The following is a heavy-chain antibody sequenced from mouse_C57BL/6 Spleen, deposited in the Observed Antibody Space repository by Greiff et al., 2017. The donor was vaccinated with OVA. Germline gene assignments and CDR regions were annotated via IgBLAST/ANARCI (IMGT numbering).Heavy chain of an antibody. CDR2: ISSGSSTI. CDR1: GFTFSDYG. J-gene: IGHJ4*01. D-gene: IGHD2-4*01. Sequence: DVKVEESGGGLVKPGGSLKLSCAASGFTFSDYGMHWVRQAPEKGLEWVAYISSGSSTIYYADTVKGRFTISRDNAKNTLFLQMTSLRSEDTAMYYCARGGYDYDGLYYYAMDYWGQGTSVTVSS. CDR3: ARGGYDYDGLYYYAMDY. V-gene: IGHV5-17*01.